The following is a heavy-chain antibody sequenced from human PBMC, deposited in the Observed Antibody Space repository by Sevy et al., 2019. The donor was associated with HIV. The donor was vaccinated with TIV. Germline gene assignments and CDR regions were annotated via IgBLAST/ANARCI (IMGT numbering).Heavy chain of an antibody. CDR1: GFTFSSYS. V-gene: IGHV3-21*01. D-gene: IGHD2-15*01. Sequence: GGSLRLSCAASGFTFSSYSMNWVRQAPGKGLEWVSSISSSSSYIYYAVSVKGRFTISRDNAKNSLYLQMNSLRAEDTAVYYCARDMVDYYYYMDVWGKGTTVTVSS. CDR3: ARDMVDYYYYMDV. J-gene: IGHJ6*03. CDR2: ISSSSSYI.